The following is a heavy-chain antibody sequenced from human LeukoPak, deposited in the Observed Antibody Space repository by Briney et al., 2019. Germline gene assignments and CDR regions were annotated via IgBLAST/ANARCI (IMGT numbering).Heavy chain of an antibody. CDR2: INPSGGVA. CDR1: GYTFTNFY. J-gene: IGHJ4*02. V-gene: IGHV1-46*01. D-gene: IGHD4-17*01. Sequence: ASVKVSCKASGYTFTNFYIHWVRQAPGHGLEWMGIINPSGGVADYVQKFQGRLTMTRDTSTNTVYMELSSLTSEDTAVYYCAREGLGMTTMTKFDYWGQGTLVTVSS. CDR3: AREGLGMTTMTKFDY.